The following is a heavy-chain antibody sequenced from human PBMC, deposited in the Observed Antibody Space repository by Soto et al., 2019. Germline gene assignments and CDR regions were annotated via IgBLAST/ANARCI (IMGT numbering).Heavy chain of an antibody. V-gene: IGHV3-23*01. D-gene: IGHD3-10*01. Sequence: PGGSLRLSCLASGFTFSDYAMTWVRHVPGRGLEWVASLDGAGGSTYYADSVRGRFTISRDNSQNTLFLQMKRLTVDDTAIYCCSAPRDEYGSGVSWFTYGMDIWGQGTTVTDS. J-gene: IGHJ6*02. CDR3: SAPRDEYGSGVSWFTYGMDI. CDR1: GFTFSDYA. CDR2: LDGAGGST.